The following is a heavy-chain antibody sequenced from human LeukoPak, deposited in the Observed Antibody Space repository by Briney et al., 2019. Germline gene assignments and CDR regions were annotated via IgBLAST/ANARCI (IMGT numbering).Heavy chain of an antibody. J-gene: IGHJ5*02. D-gene: IGHD3-16*02. CDR3: ARERLRLGELSSKNWFDP. V-gene: IGHV1-2*02. CDR1: GYTFTGYY. CDR2: INPNSGGT. Sequence: ASVKVSCKASGYTFTGYYMDWVRQAPGQGLEWMGWINPNSGGTNYAQKFQGRVTMTRDTSISTAYMELSRLRSDDTAVYYCARERLRLGELSSKNWFDPWGQGTLVTVSS.